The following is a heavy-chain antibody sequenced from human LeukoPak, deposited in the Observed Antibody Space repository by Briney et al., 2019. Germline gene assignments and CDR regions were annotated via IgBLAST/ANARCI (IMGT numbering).Heavy chain of an antibody. CDR2: ISYDGSTK. J-gene: IGHJ5*02. CDR1: GFTFSTYA. Sequence: GGSLRLSCAASGFTFSTYAMHWVRQAPGKGLEWVTVISYDGSTKYYADSVRGRFTIPRDNSKDTVYLQMRSLRPEDTAVYYCARVQLQENWFDPWGQGTLVTVSS. V-gene: IGHV3-30*04. CDR3: ARVQLQENWFDP. D-gene: IGHD2-2*01.